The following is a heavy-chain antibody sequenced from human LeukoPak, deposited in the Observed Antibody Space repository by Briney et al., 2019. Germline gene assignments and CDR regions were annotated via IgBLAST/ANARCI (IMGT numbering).Heavy chain of an antibody. D-gene: IGHD3-22*01. Sequence: GGSLRLSCTVSGITLSNYGMTWVRQAPGKGLEWVAGISGSGGGTNYADSVKGRFTISRDNSKNTLYLQMNSLRAEDTAVYFCAKRGVVIRVILVGFHKEAYYFDYWGQGILVTVSS. CDR1: GITLSNYG. J-gene: IGHJ4*02. V-gene: IGHV3-23*01. CDR2: ISGSGGGT. CDR3: AKRGVVIRVILVGFHKEAYYFDY.